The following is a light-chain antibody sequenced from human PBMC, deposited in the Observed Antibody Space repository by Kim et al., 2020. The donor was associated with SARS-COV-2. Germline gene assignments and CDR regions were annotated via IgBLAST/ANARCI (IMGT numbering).Light chain of an antibody. CDR3: QRYNNGPLT. J-gene: IGKJ1*01. CDR1: RGISSV. Sequence: GAPGKRATPPGGAGRGISSVIAWCQKKPGQAPRLLTYSASTRAPGIPDTFSGSGAGREFTLTISSLQSEDFAVYYCQRYNNGPLTFGEGTKVDIK. V-gene: IGKV3-15*01. CDR2: SAS.